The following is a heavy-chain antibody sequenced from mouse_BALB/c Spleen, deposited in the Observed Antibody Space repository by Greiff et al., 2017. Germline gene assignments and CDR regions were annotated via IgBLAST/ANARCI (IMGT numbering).Heavy chain of an antibody. J-gene: IGHJ2*01. V-gene: IGHV1-80*01. CDR1: GFAFSSYW. D-gene: IGHD2-1*01. CDR3: ARGGNYDY. Sequence: VKLLESGAELVRPGSSVKISCKASGFAFSSYWMNWVEQRPGQGLEWIGQIYPGDGDTNYNGKFKGKATLTADKSSSTAYMQLSSLTSEDSAVYFCARGGNYDYWGKGTTLTVSS. CDR2: IYPGDGDT.